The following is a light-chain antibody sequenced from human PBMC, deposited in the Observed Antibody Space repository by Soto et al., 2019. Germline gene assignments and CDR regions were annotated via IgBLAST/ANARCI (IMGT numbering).Light chain of an antibody. CDR1: SSDVGGYNY. CDR2: DVS. V-gene: IGLV2-14*01. Sequence: QSALTQPASVSGAPVQSITISCTGTSSDVGGYNYVSWYQQHPGKAPKLMIYDVSNRPSGVSNRFSGSKSGNTASLTISGLQAEDEADYYCRAYTSSSTLVFGGGTQLTVL. J-gene: IGLJ2*01. CDR3: RAYTSSSTLV.